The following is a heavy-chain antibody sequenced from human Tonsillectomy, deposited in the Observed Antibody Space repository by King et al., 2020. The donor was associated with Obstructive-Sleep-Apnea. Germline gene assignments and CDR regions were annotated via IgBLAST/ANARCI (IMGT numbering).Heavy chain of an antibody. D-gene: IGHD2-15*01. CDR1: GFSLSNARMG. Sequence: QFTLKESGPVLVKPTETLTLTCTVSGFSLSNARMGVSWIRQPPGKALEWLAHIFSTDEKSYSTSLKSRLTISKDTSKSQVVLTMTNMDPVDTATYYCARTLGYCSGDNCGRNSYFDYWGQGTLVTVSS. J-gene: IGHJ4*02. V-gene: IGHV2-26*01. CDR2: IFSTDEK. CDR3: ARTLGYCSGDNCGRNSYFDY.